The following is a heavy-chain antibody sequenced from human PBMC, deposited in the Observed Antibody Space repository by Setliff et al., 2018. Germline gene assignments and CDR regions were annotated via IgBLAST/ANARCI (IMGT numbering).Heavy chain of an antibody. Sequence: ASVKVSCKASGYSFSSNAFHWVRQAPGQTLEWMGRIHAGSPNTLYSQRFQDRITISRDTSATTVHMELSSLRSDDTAVYYCARMSTSGPHYDYWGQGTPVTVSS. CDR1: GYSFSSNA. V-gene: IGHV1-3*01. CDR2: IHAGSPNT. D-gene: IGHD2-8*02. J-gene: IGHJ4*02. CDR3: ARMSTSGPHYDY.